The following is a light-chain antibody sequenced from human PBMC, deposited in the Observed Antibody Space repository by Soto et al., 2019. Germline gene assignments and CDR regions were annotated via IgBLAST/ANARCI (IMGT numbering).Light chain of an antibody. CDR1: QSLLHSNGYNY. CDR2: LGS. CDR3: MQALQTPT. Sequence: DMVMTQSPLSLPVTPGEPASISCRSSQSLLHSNGYNYLDWYLQKPGQSPQLLIYLGSNRAAGVPNRFSGSGSSTDFTLKISRVEAENVGVYYCMQALQTPTFGQGTNAEIK. V-gene: IGKV2-28*01. J-gene: IGKJ1*01.